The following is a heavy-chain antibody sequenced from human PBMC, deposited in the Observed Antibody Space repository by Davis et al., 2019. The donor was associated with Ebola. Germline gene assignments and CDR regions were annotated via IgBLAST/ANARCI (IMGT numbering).Heavy chain of an antibody. J-gene: IGHJ4*02. CDR3: AREGRTLAGTPFDY. CDR1: GDSVSSKIAA. D-gene: IGHD6-19*01. Sequence: SETLSLTCAISGDSVSSKIAAWDWIRQSPSRGFEWLGRTYYRSKWYNDYAVSVKGRITINPDTSKNQFSLQLNSVTPEDTAVYYCAREGRTLAGTPFDYWGQGTLVIVSS. V-gene: IGHV6-1*01. CDR2: TYYRSKWYN.